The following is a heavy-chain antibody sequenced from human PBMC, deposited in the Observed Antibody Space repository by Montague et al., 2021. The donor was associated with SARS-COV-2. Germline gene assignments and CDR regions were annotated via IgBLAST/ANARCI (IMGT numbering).Heavy chain of an antibody. D-gene: IGHD3-10*01. Sequence: SETLSLTCTVSGDSFNSPKYYCSWNRQPPGKGLEWIGSSYYSGTTYDNPSLRSQVTISVDTSKTQFSLKMNSVTAADTAVYYCARGSYGSGSYHAYDIWSQGTVVAVSS. CDR2: SYYSGTT. CDR3: ARGSYGSGSYHAYDI. J-gene: IGHJ3*02. CDR1: GDSFNSPKYY. V-gene: IGHV4-39*01.